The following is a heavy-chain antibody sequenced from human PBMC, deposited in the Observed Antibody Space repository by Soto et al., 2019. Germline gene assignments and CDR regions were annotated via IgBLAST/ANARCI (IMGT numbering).Heavy chain of an antibody. D-gene: IGHD5-18*01. CDR3: ARVYPSDTRYGYVGNNWFVF. V-gene: IGHV1-46*03. J-gene: IGHJ5*01. CDR2: INPSGGST. CDR1: GYTFTSYY. Sequence: ASVKVSCKASGYTFTSYYMHWVRQAPGQGLEWMGIINPSGGSTSYAQKFQGRVTMTRDTSTRTVYMELSSLRSEDTAVYYCARVYPSDTRYGYVGNNWFVFWGQGTLVTVSS.